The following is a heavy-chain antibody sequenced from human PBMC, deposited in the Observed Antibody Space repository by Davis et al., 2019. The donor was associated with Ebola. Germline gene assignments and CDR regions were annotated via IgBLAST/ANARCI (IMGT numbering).Heavy chain of an antibody. J-gene: IGHJ2*01. CDR3: ARDNRLGYGEDGYWYFDL. V-gene: IGHV3-21*01. D-gene: IGHD4-17*01. Sequence: GESLKISCAASGFTFSSYSMNWVRQAPGKGLEWVSSISSSSSYIYYADSVKGRFTISRDNAKNSLYLQMNSLRAEDTAVYYCARDNRLGYGEDGYWYFDLWGRGTLVTVSS. CDR2: ISSSSSYI. CDR1: GFTFSSYS.